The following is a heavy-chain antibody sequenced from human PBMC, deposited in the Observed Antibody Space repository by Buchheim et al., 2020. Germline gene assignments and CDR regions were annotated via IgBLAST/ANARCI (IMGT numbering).Heavy chain of an antibody. CDR3: ASLGFGVATIHASH. J-gene: IGHJ4*02. D-gene: IGHD5-12*01. V-gene: IGHV1-69*04. Sequence: QVQLVQSGAEVKKPGSSVKVSCKASGGTFSSYAISWVRQAPGQGLEWMGRIIPILGIANYAQKFQGRVTITADKPTSTADMELSSLRSEDTAVYYCASLGFGVATIHASHWGQGTL. CDR2: IIPILGIA. CDR1: GGTFSSYA.